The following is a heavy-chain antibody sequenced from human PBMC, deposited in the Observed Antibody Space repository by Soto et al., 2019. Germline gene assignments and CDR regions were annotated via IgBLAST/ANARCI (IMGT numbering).Heavy chain of an antibody. CDR2: ISASNGNR. CDR3: TRGHGDFAGDFDY. J-gene: IGHJ4*02. D-gene: IGHD4-17*01. CDR1: GYPFNKYS. Sequence: QGQLVQSGAEVKWPGASVKVSCKASGYPFNKYSISWVRQAPGQGLEWMGWISASNGNRNYAQKFQGRVTLGTDTSTSIAYMELRNLRSDDTAVYYCTRGHGDFAGDFDYWGQGTLVTVSS. V-gene: IGHV1-18*04.